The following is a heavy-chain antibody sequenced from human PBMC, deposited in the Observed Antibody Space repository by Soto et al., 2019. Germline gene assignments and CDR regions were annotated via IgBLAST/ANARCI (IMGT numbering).Heavy chain of an antibody. CDR1: PSSISSNY. CDR2: VYNSEST. D-gene: IGHD6-13*01. Sequence: SQTLPLTCTVSPSSISSNYWTWNRQHPGKGLKWIGYVYNSESTNYNPSLKSPVTISEDTSKNQFSLKVNSVTAADTAVYYCARYRRTAEAGYTLGFWGRGILVAVSS. V-gene: IGHV4-59*01. J-gene: IGHJ4*02. CDR3: ARYRRTAEAGYTLGF.